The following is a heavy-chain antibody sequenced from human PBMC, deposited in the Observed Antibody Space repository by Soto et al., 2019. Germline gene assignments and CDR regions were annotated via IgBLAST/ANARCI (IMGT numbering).Heavy chain of an antibody. Sequence: SETLSLTCGVSGGPISSGGYSWSWIRQPPGKGLEWIGYIYHSGGTYYNASLKSRVTISVDRSKNQFSLKLTSVTAADTAVYYCARAGYSGYDLPFDYWGQGTLVTVSS. CDR3: ARAGYSGYDLPFDY. J-gene: IGHJ4*02. V-gene: IGHV4-30-2*01. D-gene: IGHD5-12*01. CDR1: GGPISSGGYS. CDR2: IYHSGGT.